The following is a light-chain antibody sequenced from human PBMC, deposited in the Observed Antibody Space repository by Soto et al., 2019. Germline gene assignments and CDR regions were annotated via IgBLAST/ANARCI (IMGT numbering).Light chain of an antibody. CDR1: SGHSSYA. CDR3: QTWGTGIHWV. Sequence: QLVLTQSPSASASLGASVKLTCTLSSGHSSYAIAWHQQQPEKGPRYLMKLNSDGSHSKGDGIPDRFSGSSSGAERCLTISSLQSEDEADYYCQTWGTGIHWVFGGGTKVTVL. CDR2: LNSDGSH. J-gene: IGLJ3*02. V-gene: IGLV4-69*01.